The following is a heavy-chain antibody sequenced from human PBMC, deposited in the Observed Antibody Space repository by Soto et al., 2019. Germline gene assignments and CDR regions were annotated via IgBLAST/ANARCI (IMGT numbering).Heavy chain of an antibody. J-gene: IGHJ4*02. CDR3: TTDHGYCSGGSCSDY. CDR2: IKSKTDGGTT. D-gene: IGHD2-15*01. V-gene: IGHV3-15*01. CDR1: GFTFSNAW. Sequence: ESGGGLVKPGGSLRLSYAASGFTFSNAWMSWVRQAPGKGLEWVGRIKSKTDGGTTDYAAPVKGRFTISRDDSKNTLYLQMNRLKTEDTAVYYCTTDHGYCSGGSCSDYWGQGTLVTVSS.